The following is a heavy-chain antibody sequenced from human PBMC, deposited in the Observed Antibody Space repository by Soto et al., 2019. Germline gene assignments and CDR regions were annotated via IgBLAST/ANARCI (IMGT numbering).Heavy chain of an antibody. Sequence: SVKVSCKASGGTFSSYAISWVRQAPGQGLEWMGGIIPIFGTANYAQQFQGRVTITADESTSTAYMELSSLRSEDTAVYYCARLPTDFWSGPAWFDPWGQGTLVTVSS. CDR1: GGTFSSYA. D-gene: IGHD3-3*01. CDR3: ARLPTDFWSGPAWFDP. CDR2: IIPIFGTA. V-gene: IGHV1-69*13. J-gene: IGHJ5*02.